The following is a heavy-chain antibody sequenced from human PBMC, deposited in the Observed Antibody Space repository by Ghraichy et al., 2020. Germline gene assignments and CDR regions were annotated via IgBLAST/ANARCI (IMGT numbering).Heavy chain of an antibody. Sequence: QAAGEGGGGGGVRGDDGTNKYDGDSVKGRFTISRDNSKNTRYLQMDSLRADDTAVYYCAREKGSMGGNPNAYWGQGTLVTVSS. J-gene: IGHJ4*02. CDR2: RGDDGTNK. D-gene: IGHD4-23*01. CDR3: AREKGSMGGNPNAY. V-gene: IGHV3-33*01.